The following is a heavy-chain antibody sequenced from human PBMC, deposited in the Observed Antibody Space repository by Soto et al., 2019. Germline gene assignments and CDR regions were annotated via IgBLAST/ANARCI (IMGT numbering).Heavy chain of an antibody. J-gene: IGHJ3*02. Sequence: ASVKVSCKASGYTFTSYGISWVRQAPGQGLEWMGWISAYNGNTNYAQKLQGRVTMTTDTSTSTAYMELRSLRSDDTAVYYCARDRATWYSWSYSAFDIWGQGTMVTVSS. CDR2: ISAYNGNT. D-gene: IGHD1-26*01. CDR3: ARDRATWYSWSYSAFDI. CDR1: GYTFTSYG. V-gene: IGHV1-18*01.